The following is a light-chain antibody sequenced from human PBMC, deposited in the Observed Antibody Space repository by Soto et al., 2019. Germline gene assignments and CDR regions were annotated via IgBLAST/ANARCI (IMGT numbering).Light chain of an antibody. CDR1: SSDVGGHNY. J-gene: IGLJ1*01. Sequence: QSVLTQPRSVSGSPGQSVTISCTGTSSDVGGHNYVSWYQQHPGKAPKLMIYDVSKRPSGVPDRFSGSKSGNTASLTISGLQAEEEADYYCCSYAGSYTYVFGSGTKVTVL. CDR2: DVS. V-gene: IGLV2-11*01. CDR3: CSYAGSYTYV.